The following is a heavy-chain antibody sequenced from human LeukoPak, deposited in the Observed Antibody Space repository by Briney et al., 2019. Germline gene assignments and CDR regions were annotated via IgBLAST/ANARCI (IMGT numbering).Heavy chain of an antibody. J-gene: IGHJ3*02. Sequence: PGGSLRLSCAASGFTFSSYGMHWVRRAPGKGLEWVAVIWYDGSNKYYADSVKGRFTISRDNSKNTLYLQMNSLRAEDTAVYYCARESRHGNYGDYGDAFDIWGQGTMVTVSS. V-gene: IGHV3-33*01. CDR1: GFTFSSYG. D-gene: IGHD4-17*01. CDR2: IWYDGSNK. CDR3: ARESRHGNYGDYGDAFDI.